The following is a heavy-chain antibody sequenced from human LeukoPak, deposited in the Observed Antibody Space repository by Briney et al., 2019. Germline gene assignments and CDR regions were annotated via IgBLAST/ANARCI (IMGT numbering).Heavy chain of an antibody. J-gene: IGHJ6*04. CDR2: IYSGGST. V-gene: IGHV3-53*01. D-gene: IGHD3-10*01. CDR1: GFTVSSNY. CDR3: ARALLLWFGELPTMDV. Sequence: GGSLRLSCAASGFTVSSNYMSWVRQAPGKGLEWVSVIYSGGSTYYADSVKGRFTISRDNAKNSLYLQMNSLRAEDTAVYYCARALLLWFGELPTMDVWGKGTTVTVSS.